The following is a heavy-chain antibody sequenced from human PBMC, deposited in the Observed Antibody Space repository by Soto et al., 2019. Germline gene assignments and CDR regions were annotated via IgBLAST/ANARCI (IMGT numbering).Heavy chain of an antibody. CDR3: ARDLWVRSGWSPGY. D-gene: IGHD6-19*01. CDR2: ISAYNGNT. V-gene: IGHV1-18*01. Sequence: ASVTVSCTASGYTFTRYGIGWVRQAPGQGLEWMGWISAYNGNTNYAQKLLGRVTMTTDTSTSTAYMELRSLRSDDTAVYYCARDLWVRSGWSPGYWGQGTLVTVSS. J-gene: IGHJ4*02. CDR1: GYTFTRYG.